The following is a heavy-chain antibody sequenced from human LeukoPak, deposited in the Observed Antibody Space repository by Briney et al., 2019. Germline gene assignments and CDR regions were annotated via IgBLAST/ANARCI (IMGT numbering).Heavy chain of an antibody. CDR3: ARDRTGNYDAFDV. Sequence: TGGSLRLSCAASGFTFSNYGIHWVRQTPGKGLEWVAVISDDGSNKYFAESVKGRFTISRDNSKNTLYLQMNSLGAEDTALYYCARDRTGNYDAFDVWGQGTTVTVSS. V-gene: IGHV3-30*03. J-gene: IGHJ3*01. D-gene: IGHD1-7*01. CDR1: GFTFSNYG. CDR2: ISDDGSNK.